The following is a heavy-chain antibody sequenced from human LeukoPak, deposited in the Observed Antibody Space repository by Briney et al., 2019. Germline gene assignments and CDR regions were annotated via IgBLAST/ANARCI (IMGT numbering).Heavy chain of an antibody. CDR3: ARGKYSSGWYADY. V-gene: IGHV4-38-2*02. J-gene: IGHJ4*02. CDR1: GYSISSGYY. D-gene: IGHD6-19*01. CDR2: IYHSGST. Sequence: SETLSLTCTVSGYSISSGYYWGWIRQPPGKGLEWIGSIYHSGSTYYNPSLKSRVTISVDTSKNQFSLKLSSVTAADTAVYYCARGKYSSGWYADYWGQGTLVAVSS.